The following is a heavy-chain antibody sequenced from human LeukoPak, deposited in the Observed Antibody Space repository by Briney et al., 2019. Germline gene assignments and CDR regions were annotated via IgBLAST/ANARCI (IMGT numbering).Heavy chain of an antibody. J-gene: IGHJ4*02. V-gene: IGHV3-7*01. CDR2: IKQDGSEK. D-gene: IGHD2-21*02. Sequence: GGSLRLSCAASGFTFSSYWMSWVRQAPGKGLEWVANIKQDGSEKYYVDSVKGRFTISRDNAKNSLYLQMKSLRAEDTAVYYCAGMVVTAIQDYWGQGTLVTVSS. CDR1: GFTFSSYW. CDR3: AGMVVTAIQDY.